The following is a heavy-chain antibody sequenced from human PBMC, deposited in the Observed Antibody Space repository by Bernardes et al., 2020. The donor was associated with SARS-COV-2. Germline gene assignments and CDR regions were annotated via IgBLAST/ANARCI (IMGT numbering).Heavy chain of an antibody. D-gene: IGHD3-16*02. J-gene: IGHJ4*02. Sequence: SETLSLTCTVSGGSICTMNYYWGWLRQPPGKGLEWIASIHYSGSTYYSPSLKSRITISVDTSKNQFSLKLSSVTAADTAVYYCARGRGITFGGVIVYPIFDYWGQGTLVTVSS. CDR1: GGSICTMNYY. V-gene: IGHV4-39*07. CDR3: ARGRGITFGGVIVYPIFDY. CDR2: IHYSGST.